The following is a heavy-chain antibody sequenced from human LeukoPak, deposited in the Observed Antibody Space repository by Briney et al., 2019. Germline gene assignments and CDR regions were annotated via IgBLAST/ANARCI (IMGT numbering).Heavy chain of an antibody. D-gene: IGHD5-18*01. Sequence: GGSLRLSCAASGFTFSSYSMNWVRQAPGKGLEWVSSISSSSSYIYYADSVKGRFTISRDNAKNSLYLQMNSLRAEDTAVYYCAREEGGGYSYGPQYFQHWGQGTLVTVSS. CDR2: ISSSSSYI. V-gene: IGHV3-21*01. CDR3: AREEGGGYSYGPQYFQH. J-gene: IGHJ1*01. CDR1: GFTFSSYS.